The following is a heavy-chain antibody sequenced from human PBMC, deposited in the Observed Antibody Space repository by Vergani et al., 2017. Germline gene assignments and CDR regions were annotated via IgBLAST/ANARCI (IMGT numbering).Heavy chain of an antibody. D-gene: IGHD7-27*01. V-gene: IGHV4-4*07. CDR3: ATGAGPVDI. J-gene: IGHJ4*02. Sequence: QVQMQESGPGLVKTSETLSLTCSASGAPISYWCWSWLRQPAGKGLGWIGRRCPSVSTNDKPSVKSRVTRSIDTTKNQFSLKLTSVTAADTAVYYCATGAGPVDIWGEGTLVTVAS. CDR1: GAPISYWC. CDR2: RCPSVST.